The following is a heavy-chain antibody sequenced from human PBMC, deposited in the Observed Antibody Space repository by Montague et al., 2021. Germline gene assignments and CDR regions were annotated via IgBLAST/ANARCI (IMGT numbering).Heavy chain of an antibody. CDR3: ARDTSGVFDI. J-gene: IGHJ3*02. V-gene: IGHV3-7*01. CDR1: GFTFTDYW. CDR2: IKQDGTIA. D-gene: IGHD2-2*01. Sequence: SLRLSCAASGFTFTDYWMNWIRQAQGNGLEWVAHIKQDGTIAHYVASVKGRFTISRDNAKNSLYLQMNSLRAEDTALYYCARDTSGVFDIWGQGTMVTVSS.